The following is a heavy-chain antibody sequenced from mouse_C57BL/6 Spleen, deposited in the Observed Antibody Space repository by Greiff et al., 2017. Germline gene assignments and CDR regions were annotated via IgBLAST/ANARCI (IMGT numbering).Heavy chain of an antibody. CDR2: IHPNSGST. V-gene: IGHV1-64*01. J-gene: IGHJ3*01. Sequence: VQLQQPGAELVKPGASVKLSCKASGYTFTSYWMHWVKQRPGQGLEWIGMIHPNSGSTKYNEKFKSKATLTVDKSSSTAYMQISSLTSEDSAVYYCARSWIYYDCDGLAYWGQGTLVTVSA. D-gene: IGHD2-4*01. CDR3: ARSWIYYDCDGLAY. CDR1: GYTFTSYW.